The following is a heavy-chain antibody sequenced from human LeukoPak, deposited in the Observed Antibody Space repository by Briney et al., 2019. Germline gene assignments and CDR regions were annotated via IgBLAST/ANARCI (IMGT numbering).Heavy chain of an antibody. CDR3: ARIGDRDDTYFDY. CDR2: IYYGGST. Sequence: SETLSLTCTVSGGSISSYYWSWIRQPPGKGLEWIGYIYYGGSTNYNPSLKSRVTTSVDTSKNQFSLKLSSVTAADTAVYYCARIGDRDDTYFDYWGQGTLVTVSS. D-gene: IGHD3-16*01. V-gene: IGHV4-59*08. CDR1: GGSISSYY. J-gene: IGHJ4*02.